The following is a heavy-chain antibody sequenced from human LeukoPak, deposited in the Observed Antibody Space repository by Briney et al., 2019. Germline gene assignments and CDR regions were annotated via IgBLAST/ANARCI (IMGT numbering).Heavy chain of an antibody. CDR3: VRDQGYCTSASCREDAFDV. CDR2: IKEDGSEE. CDR1: GFTFSTHW. V-gene: IGHV3-7*01. J-gene: IGHJ3*01. D-gene: IGHD2-2*01. Sequence: GGSLRLSCAASGFTFSTHWMSWVRQAPGKGLEWVAKIKEDGSEEYYVDSVKGRFTISRDNAKNSLSLQMHSLRDEDTAVYYCVRDQGYCTSASCREDAFDVWGQGLMVSVSS.